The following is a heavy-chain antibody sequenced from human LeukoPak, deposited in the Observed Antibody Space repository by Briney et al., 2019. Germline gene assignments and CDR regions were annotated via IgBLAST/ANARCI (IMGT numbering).Heavy chain of an antibody. D-gene: IGHD6-13*01. CDR1: GASISSYY. CDR2: IYTSGSP. V-gene: IGHV4-4*07. Sequence: SETLSLTCTVAGASISSYYWSWVRQPAGKGLEWLGRIYTSGSPNYNPSLKSRVTMSVDTSKNQFSLKLSSVTAADTAVYYCARDLGIAADGDDYWGQGTLVTVSS. J-gene: IGHJ4*02. CDR3: ARDLGIAADGDDY.